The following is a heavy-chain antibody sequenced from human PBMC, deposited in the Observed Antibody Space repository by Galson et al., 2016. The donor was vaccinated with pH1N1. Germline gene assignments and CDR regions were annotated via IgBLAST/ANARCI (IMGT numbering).Heavy chain of an antibody. CDR1: GGSISSDY. V-gene: IGHV4-59*01. D-gene: IGHD3-16*01. J-gene: IGHJ4*02. CDR2: IYYSGST. CDR3: ARFWHLGELGSWFDN. Sequence: ETLSLTCTVSGGSISSDYWSWLRQPPGKGLEWIGYIYYSGSTNHNPSLKSRVTISVDTSKNQFSVKLSSVTAADTAVYYCARFWHLGELGSWFDNWGQGTLVTVSS.